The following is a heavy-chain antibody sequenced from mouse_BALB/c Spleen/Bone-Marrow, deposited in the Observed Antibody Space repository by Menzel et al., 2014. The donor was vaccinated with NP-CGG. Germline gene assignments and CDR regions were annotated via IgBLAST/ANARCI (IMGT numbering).Heavy chain of an antibody. Sequence: EVQGVESGGGLVQPGGSLKLPCAASGFDFSRYWMSWVRQAPGKGLEWIGEINPDSNTINYTPSLKDKFIISRDNAKNTPYLQMSKVRSEDTALYYCVRLGYYGSFAYWGQGTLVTVSA. D-gene: IGHD1-2*01. CDR3: VRLGYYGSFAY. CDR2: INPDSNTI. CDR1: GFDFSRYW. J-gene: IGHJ3*01. V-gene: IGHV4-1*02.